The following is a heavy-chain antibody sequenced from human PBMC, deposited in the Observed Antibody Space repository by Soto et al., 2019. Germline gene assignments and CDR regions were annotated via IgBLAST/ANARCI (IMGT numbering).Heavy chain of an antibody. J-gene: IGHJ3*02. CDR2: IYHSGST. CDR3: AIDRLEMATIHDACES. CDR1: GGSVSSGSYY. V-gene: IGHV4-61*01. D-gene: IGHD5-12*01. Sequence: SETMSLTCTVSGGSVSSGSYYWSWIRQPPGKGLEWIGYIYHSGSTNYNPSLKSRVTKSVDTSKNQFSLKLSSVTAADTAVYYCAIDRLEMATIHDACESRGKGTMVTFS.